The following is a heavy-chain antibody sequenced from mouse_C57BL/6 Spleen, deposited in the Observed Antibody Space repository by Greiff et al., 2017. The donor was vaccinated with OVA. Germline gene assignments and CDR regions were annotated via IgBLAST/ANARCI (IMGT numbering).Heavy chain of an antibody. D-gene: IGHD1-1*01. Sequence: QVQLQQSGAELVRPGASVTLSCKASGYTFTDYEMHWVKQTPVHGLEWIGAIDPETGGTAYNQKFKGKAILTADKSSSTAYMELRSLTSEDSAVYYCTRCSIYYYGSSYRYFDVWGTGTTVTVSS. CDR2: IDPETGGT. V-gene: IGHV1-15*01. J-gene: IGHJ1*03. CDR1: GYTFTDYE. CDR3: TRCSIYYYGSSYRYFDV.